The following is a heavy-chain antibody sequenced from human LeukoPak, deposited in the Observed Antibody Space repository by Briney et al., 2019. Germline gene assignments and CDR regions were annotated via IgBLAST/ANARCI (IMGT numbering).Heavy chain of an antibody. V-gene: IGHV4-59*01. J-gene: IGHJ4*02. CDR2: IYYSGST. D-gene: IGHD3-10*01. CDR1: RASISSYY. Sequence: QTLSLTCTLSRASISSYYWSWIRQPPGNGLAWTGYIYYSGSTNYNPSLKSRVTISVDTSKNQFSLKLSSVTAADTAVYYCARDLDYYGSGSYGYWGQGPLVTVSS. CDR3: ARDLDYYGSGSYGY.